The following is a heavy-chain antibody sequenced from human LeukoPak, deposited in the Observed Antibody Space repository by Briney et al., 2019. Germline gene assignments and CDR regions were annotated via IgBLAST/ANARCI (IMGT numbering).Heavy chain of an antibody. CDR1: GITFSSYS. CDR2: ITTSGTI. V-gene: IGHV3-48*04. CDR3: AGGSGYLITS. J-gene: IGHJ5*02. Sequence: PGGSLRLSCAASGITFSSYSMNWVRQAPGKGLEWVSYITTSGTIYYADSVKGRFTISRDNAKNSLHLQMNSLRAEDTAVYYCAGGSGYLITSWGQGTLVTVSS. D-gene: IGHD3-9*01.